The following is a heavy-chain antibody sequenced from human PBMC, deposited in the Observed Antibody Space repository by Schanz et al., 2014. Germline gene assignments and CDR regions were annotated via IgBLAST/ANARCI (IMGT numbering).Heavy chain of an antibody. V-gene: IGHV3-48*01. CDR1: GITFSGYS. CDR3: ARDYESDLYSPRHDAFDV. D-gene: IGHD2-8*01. CDR2: ISGSSSTK. J-gene: IGHJ3*01. Sequence: EVQLVESGGGLAQPGGSLRLSCAASGITFSGYSMNWVRQAPGKGLEWVSYISGSSSTKYYADSVKGRFTISRDNGKKSLYLQMNSVRAEDPAVYFCARDYESDLYSPRHDAFDVWGQGTVVTVSS.